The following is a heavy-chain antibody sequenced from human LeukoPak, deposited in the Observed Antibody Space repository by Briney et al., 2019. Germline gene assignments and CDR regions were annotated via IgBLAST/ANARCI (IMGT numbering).Heavy chain of an antibody. CDR1: GFTFSSYS. V-gene: IGHV3-48*01. Sequence: GGSLRLSCAASGFTFSSYSMNWVRQAPGKGLEWVSYISYTNIIYYADSVKGRFTISRDNAKNSLYLQMNSLRAEDTAVYFCARSQVLGTFDHWGQGTLLTVSS. CDR3: ARSQVLGTFDH. D-gene: IGHD1/OR15-1a*01. CDR2: ISYTNII. J-gene: IGHJ4*02.